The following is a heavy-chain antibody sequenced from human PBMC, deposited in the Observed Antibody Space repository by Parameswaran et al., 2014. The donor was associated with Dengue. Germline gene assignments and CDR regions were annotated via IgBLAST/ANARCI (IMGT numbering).Heavy chain of an antibody. J-gene: IGHJ4*02. CDR3: LQLLVQTDY. Sequence: WVRQAPGQRLEWMGWINAGNGNTKYSQKFQGRVTFTRDTSASTAYMELNSLRSEDTAVYYCLQLLVQTDYWGLGTLVTVSS. V-gene: IGHV1-3*01. CDR2: INAGNGNT. D-gene: IGHD1-26*01.